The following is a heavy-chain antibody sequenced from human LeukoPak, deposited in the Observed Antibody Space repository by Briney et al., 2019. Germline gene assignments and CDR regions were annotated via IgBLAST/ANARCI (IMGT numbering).Heavy chain of an antibody. CDR1: GFTFSSYA. CDR2: ISSNGGGT. V-gene: IGHV3-64*01. J-gene: IGHJ4*02. Sequence: GGSLRLSCAASGFTFSSYAMHWVRQAPGKGLEYVSGISSNGGGTHYANSVKGRFTISRDDSKKTLFLQMGSLRVEDMAVYYCVRRTTAGPFDYWGQGTLVTVSS. D-gene: IGHD1-1*01. CDR3: VRRTTAGPFDY.